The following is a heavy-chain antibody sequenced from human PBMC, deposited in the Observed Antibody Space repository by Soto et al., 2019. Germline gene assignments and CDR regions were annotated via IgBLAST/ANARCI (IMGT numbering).Heavy chain of an antibody. CDR1: GFAFSSYE. CDR3: ARGRDSDTFFPYFYGMDV. J-gene: IGHJ6*02. D-gene: IGHD3-16*01. V-gene: IGHV3-48*03. Sequence: PVVSRRLSCAASGFAFSSYEMNWVRHAPGKGLEWVSYISSSAKTIYYADSVKGRFTISRDNAKSSLYLQMNSLRAEDAAVYYCARGRDSDTFFPYFYGMDVWGQGTTVTVSS. CDR2: ISSSAKTI.